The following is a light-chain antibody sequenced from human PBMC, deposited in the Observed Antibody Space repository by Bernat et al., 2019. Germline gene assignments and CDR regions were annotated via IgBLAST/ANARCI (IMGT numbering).Light chain of an antibody. Sequence: QTVVTQEPSFSVSPGGTVTLTCGLRSGAVSKNYYPSWYQQTPGQAPRTLIYSTEARSSGVPDRFSGSILGNKAALTITGAQADDESDYYCVLYRGDGIWVFGGGTKLTVL. CDR2: STE. CDR1: SGAVSKNYY. J-gene: IGLJ3*02. CDR3: VLYRGDGIWV. V-gene: IGLV8-61*01.